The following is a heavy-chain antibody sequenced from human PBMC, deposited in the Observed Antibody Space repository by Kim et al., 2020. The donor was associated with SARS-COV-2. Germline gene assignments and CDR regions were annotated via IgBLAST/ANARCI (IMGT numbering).Heavy chain of an antibody. D-gene: IGHD3-10*01. CDR1: GFIFSSYG. Sequence: GGSLRLSCAASGFIFSSYGMHWVRQAPGKGLEWVAVISYDGSNRYYGDSVKGRFTISRDNSKNTLYLQMNSLRAEDTAVYYCAKDLRASNYYGSGSSPLQTWGQGTLVTVSS. V-gene: IGHV3-30*18. CDR3: AKDLRASNYYGSGSSPLQT. J-gene: IGHJ4*02. CDR2: ISYDGSNR.